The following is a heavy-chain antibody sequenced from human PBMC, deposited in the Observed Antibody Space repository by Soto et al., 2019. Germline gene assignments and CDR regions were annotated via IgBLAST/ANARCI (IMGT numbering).Heavy chain of an antibody. CDR1: GGTFSNYA. CDR2: IIPIFVTA. D-gene: IGHD3-16*02. Sequence: SVKVSCVASGGTFSNYAISCVRQAHGQVLEWMGRIIPIFVTANYAQKFQGRVTITPDKSTSTDYMELSSLRSEDTAVYYCARVGFQRDYVRWRDRYTIFDYSGQGTLVTVSS. J-gene: IGHJ4*02. CDR3: ARVGFQRDYVRWRDRYTIFDY. V-gene: IGHV1-69*06.